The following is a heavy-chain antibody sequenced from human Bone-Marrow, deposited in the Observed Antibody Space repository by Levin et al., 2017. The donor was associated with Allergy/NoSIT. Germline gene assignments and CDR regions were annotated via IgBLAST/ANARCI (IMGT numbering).Heavy chain of an antibody. D-gene: IGHD3-10*01. CDR2: INHSGST. CDR1: GGSFSDYY. J-gene: IGHJ4*02. Sequence: SETLSLTCAVYGGSFSDYYWSWIRQPPGKGLEWIGEINHSGSTNYNPSLKSRVTISVDTSKNQFSLKLSSVTAADTAVYYCARPRLYGSGSPFDYWGQGTLVTVSS. CDR3: ARPRLYGSGSPFDY. V-gene: IGHV4-34*01.